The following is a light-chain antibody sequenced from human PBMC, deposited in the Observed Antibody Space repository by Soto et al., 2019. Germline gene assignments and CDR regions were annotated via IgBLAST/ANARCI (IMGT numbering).Light chain of an antibody. V-gene: IGLV1-51*01. Sequence: QSVLTQPPSVSAAPGQKVTIPCSGSNSNIGRNYVAWYQQLPGKDPKLLMYDNHDRPSGMPDRFSGSKSGTSASLGITGLQTGDEDDYYCSTWDSSLSTVVFGGGTKLTVL. CDR3: STWDSSLSTVV. CDR2: DNH. CDR1: NSNIGRNY. J-gene: IGLJ3*02.